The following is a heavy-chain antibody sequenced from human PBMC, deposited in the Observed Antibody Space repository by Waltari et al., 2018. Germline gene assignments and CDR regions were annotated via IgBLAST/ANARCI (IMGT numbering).Heavy chain of an antibody. V-gene: IGHV4-39*01. CDR2: IDYAEKT. Sequence: PTGRVIAYIGNIDYAEKTYDNPTITRRITISADKSKHQFFLRLSSATAADTAAYYCARRGGTAAGNGFDYWGQGTLVTVSS. D-gene: IGHD6-13*01. J-gene: IGHJ4*02. CDR3: ARRGGTAAGNGFDY.